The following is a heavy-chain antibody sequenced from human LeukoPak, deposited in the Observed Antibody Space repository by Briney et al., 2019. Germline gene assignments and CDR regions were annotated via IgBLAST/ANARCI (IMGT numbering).Heavy chain of an antibody. CDR1: GFTFSSYG. J-gene: IGHJ4*02. CDR3: ASTSGWYEPIDY. V-gene: IGHV3-33*01. CDR2: IWYDGSNK. Sequence: GRSLRLSCAASGFTFSSYGMHWVRQAPGKGLEWVAVIWYDGSNKYYADSVKGRFTITRDNSKNTLYLQMNSLRAEDTAVYYCASTSGWYEPIDYWGQGTLVTVSS. D-gene: IGHD6-19*01.